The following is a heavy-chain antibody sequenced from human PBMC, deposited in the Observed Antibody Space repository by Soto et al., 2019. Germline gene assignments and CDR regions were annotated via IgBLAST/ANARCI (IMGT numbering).Heavy chain of an antibody. CDR1: GYTFTYYE. CDR3: ARVVKAGDYGDYGRYYFDY. D-gene: IGHD4-17*01. CDR2: ISAYSGNT. V-gene: IGHV1-18*04. Sequence: QVHLMQSGAEVKKPGASVKVSCKASGYTFTYYEITWVRQAPGQGLEWMGWISAYSGNTNYAQKLPGRLTITTDTSTNTAYMELRSLRSDDTAVYYCARVVKAGDYGDYGRYYFDYWGHGTLVTVSS. J-gene: IGHJ4*01.